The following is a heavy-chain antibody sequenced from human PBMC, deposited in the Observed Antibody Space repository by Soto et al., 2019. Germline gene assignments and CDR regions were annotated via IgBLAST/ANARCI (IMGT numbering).Heavy chain of an antibody. CDR1: GYSFIDYY. V-gene: IGHV1-2*02. D-gene: IGHD3-9*01. CDR2: ISPKSGGT. CDR3: ARPPGYISDWYYFDL. Sequence: QVQLVQSGAEVKKPGASVKVSCEASGYSFIDYYIHWVRQAPGQGFEWMGRISPKSGGTNYAQKFEGRVTMTWDTSINTAYMELSSLKSDDTAVYYCARPPGYISDWYYFDLWGQGTRVTVS. J-gene: IGHJ4*02.